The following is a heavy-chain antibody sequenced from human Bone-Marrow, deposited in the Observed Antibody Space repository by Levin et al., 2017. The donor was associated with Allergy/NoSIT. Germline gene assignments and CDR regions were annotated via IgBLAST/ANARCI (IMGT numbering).Heavy chain of an antibody. CDR1: GYTLTDLS. CDR3: ATDRHGQGFGVVCGAFDS. D-gene: IGHD3-10*01. J-gene: IGHJ3*02. CDR2: FDPEDGET. Sequence: GGSLRLSCKVSGYTLTDLSMHWVRQAPGKGLEWMGGFDPEDGETIYAQKFRGRVTMPEDTSTDTAYMELSSLRSEDTAVYYCATDRHGQGFGVVCGAFDSWGQGTMVTVAS. V-gene: IGHV1-24*01.